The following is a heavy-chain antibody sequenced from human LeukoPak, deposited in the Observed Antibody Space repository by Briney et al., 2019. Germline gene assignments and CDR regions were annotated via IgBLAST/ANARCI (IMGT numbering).Heavy chain of an antibody. Sequence: PSETLSLTCAVSGGSISSDNWWSWVRQPPGKGLEWIGEIFYSGTTHYNPSLKSRVTISVDKSKNQFSLKLSSVTAADTAVYYCARVAYYSDRSAFAFFDYWGRGTLVTVSS. CDR1: GGSISSDNW. V-gene: IGHV4-4*02. J-gene: IGHJ4*02. CDR2: IFYSGTT. D-gene: IGHD3-22*01. CDR3: ARVAYYSDRSAFAFFDY.